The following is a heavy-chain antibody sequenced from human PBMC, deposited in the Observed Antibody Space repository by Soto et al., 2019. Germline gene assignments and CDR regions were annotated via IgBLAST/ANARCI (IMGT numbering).Heavy chain of an antibody. D-gene: IGHD1-26*01. CDR3: ARGRDAHKSGY. CDR1: DGSFSDYY. J-gene: IGHJ4*02. V-gene: IGHV4-34*01. Sequence: SETLSLTCTVYDGSFSDYYWNWIRQPPGKGLEWIGVINHSGSTYYNPSLQSRVTLSLDTSKNQFSLKLSSVTAAVTAVYYCARGRDAHKSGYWGQGTLVTVSS. CDR2: INHSGST.